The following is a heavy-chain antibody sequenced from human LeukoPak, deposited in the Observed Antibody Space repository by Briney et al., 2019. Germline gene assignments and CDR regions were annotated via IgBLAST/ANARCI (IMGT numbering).Heavy chain of an antibody. D-gene: IGHD3-22*01. J-gene: IGHJ1*01. CDR1: GYTFTGYY. Sequence: ASVKVSRKASGYTFTGYYMHWVRQAPGQGLEWMGWINPNSGGTNYAQKFQGRVTMTRDTSISTAYMELSRLRSDDTAVYYCATYYYDSSGYYYGHFQHWGQGTLVTVSS. CDR2: INPNSGGT. V-gene: IGHV1-2*02. CDR3: ATYYYDSSGYYYGHFQH.